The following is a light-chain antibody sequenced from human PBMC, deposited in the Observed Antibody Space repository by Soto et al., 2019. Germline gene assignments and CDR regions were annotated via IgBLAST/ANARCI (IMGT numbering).Light chain of an antibody. Sequence: QSALTQPPSASGSPGQSVTISCTGSSSDVGGYEYVSWYQQHPGKAPKLIIYEVIKRPSGVPDRFSGSTSGVTASLTISGLQAEDEAEYYCCSYVGATTYVFGSGTKVTVL. CDR1: SSDVGGYEY. J-gene: IGLJ1*01. CDR3: CSYVGATTYV. CDR2: EVI. V-gene: IGLV2-8*01.